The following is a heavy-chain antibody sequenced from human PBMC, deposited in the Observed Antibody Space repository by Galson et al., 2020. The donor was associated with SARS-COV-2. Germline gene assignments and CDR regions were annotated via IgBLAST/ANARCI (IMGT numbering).Heavy chain of an antibody. CDR2: IDPTDSYS. J-gene: IGHJ4*02. V-gene: IGHV5-10-1*01. D-gene: IGHD3-16*02. Sequence: HGESLKISCKGSGYSFTTYWIDWVRQMPGKGLEWMGTIDPTDSYSNYSPPFQGHVAISADKSISTAYLQWSSLKASDSAMYYCVRFRRRGGDRDEYWGQGTLVTVSS. CDR1: GYSFTTYW. CDR3: VRFRRRGGDRDEY.